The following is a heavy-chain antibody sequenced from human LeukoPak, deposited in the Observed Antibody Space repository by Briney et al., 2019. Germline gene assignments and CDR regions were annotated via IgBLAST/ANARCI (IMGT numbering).Heavy chain of an antibody. Sequence: SETLSLTCTVSGXSISSSSSYWGWIRQPPGKGLEWIGSISYTGSTYYNPSLKSRVTISVDTSKNQFSLKLSSVTAADTAVYYCARVLAAAAHFDYWGQGTLVTASS. CDR2: ISYTGST. CDR3: ARVLAAAAHFDY. V-gene: IGHV4-39*01. D-gene: IGHD6-13*01. J-gene: IGHJ4*02. CDR1: GXSISSSSSY.